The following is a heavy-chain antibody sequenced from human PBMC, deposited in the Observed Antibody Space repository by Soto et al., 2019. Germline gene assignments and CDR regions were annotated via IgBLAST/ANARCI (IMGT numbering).Heavy chain of an antibody. CDR1: GFSFSTYW. CDR3: ASGGWETPI. Sequence: SLRLSCAASGFSFSTYWVSWVRQAPGKGLEWVATIKPDGSDKYYVDSVKGRFTISRGNAKKSLLLQMNSLTAEDTAVYYCASGGWETPIWGQGTLVTVS. J-gene: IGHJ4*02. D-gene: IGHD1-26*01. V-gene: IGHV3-7*03. CDR2: IKPDGSDK.